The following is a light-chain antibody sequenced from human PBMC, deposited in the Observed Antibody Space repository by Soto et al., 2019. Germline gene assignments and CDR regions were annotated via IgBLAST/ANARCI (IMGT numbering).Light chain of an antibody. CDR3: SSYGGFNNVL. Sequence: QSALTQPPSASGSPGQSVIISCTGTSSDVGGYNYVSWYQQHPGKAPKLIIYEVTKRPSGVPYRFSGSKSGNTASLTVSGLQTEDEADYYCSSYGGFNNVLFGGGTNVTVL. CDR1: SSDVGGYNY. CDR2: EVT. J-gene: IGLJ2*01. V-gene: IGLV2-8*01.